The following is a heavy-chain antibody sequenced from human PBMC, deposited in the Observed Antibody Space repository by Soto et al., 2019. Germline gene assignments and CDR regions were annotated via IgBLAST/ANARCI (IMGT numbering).Heavy chain of an antibody. CDR1: GGTFRNLA. V-gene: IGHV1-69*01. D-gene: IGHD2-15*01. Sequence: QVQLVQSGAEVKKPGSSVKVSCKASGGTFRNLAINWVRQDPGQGLEWMGGFIPIIGGGINAQKFQGRVTITSDEATSTAYMELSSLKSEDTAMYLCARRSVSHSNAFDFWGQGTMVTVSS. CDR2: FIPIIGGG. CDR3: ARRSVSHSNAFDF. J-gene: IGHJ3*01.